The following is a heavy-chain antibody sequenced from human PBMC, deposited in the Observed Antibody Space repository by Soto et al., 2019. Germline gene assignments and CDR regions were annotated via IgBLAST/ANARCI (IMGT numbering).Heavy chain of an antibody. CDR1: GFTFSSYS. V-gene: IGHV3-48*02. J-gene: IGHJ4*02. D-gene: IGHD2-8*01. CDR2: ISSGSGSI. Sequence: PGGSLRLSCAASGFTFSSYSMNWVRQAPGKGLEWVSYISSGSGSIYYADSVKGRFTISRDNAKNSLYLQMNSLRDEDTAVYYCARATNPPFDYWGQGTLVTVSS. CDR3: ARATNPPFDY.